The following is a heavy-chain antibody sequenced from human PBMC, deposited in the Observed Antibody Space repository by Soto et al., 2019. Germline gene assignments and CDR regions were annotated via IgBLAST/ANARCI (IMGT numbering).Heavy chain of an antibody. CDR1: GGSISSGGYY. CDR3: ARGEGAAACLNWFDP. J-gene: IGHJ5*02. Sequence: QVRLQESGPGLVKPSQTLSLTCTVSGGSISSGGYYWSWIRQHPGKGLEWIGYIYYSGSTYYNPSLEVRVSVSVDTSKDPFSLKLSSVTAADTAVYYCARGEGAAACLNWFDPWGQGTLVTVSS. D-gene: IGHD6-13*01. V-gene: IGHV4-31*03. CDR2: IYYSGST.